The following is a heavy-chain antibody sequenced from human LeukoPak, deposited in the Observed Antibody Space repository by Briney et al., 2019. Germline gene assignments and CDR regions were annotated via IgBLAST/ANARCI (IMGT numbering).Heavy chain of an antibody. V-gene: IGHV3-30*02. J-gene: IGHJ3*02. CDR2: IWYDGSNK. D-gene: IGHD1-26*01. CDR1: GFTFSSYG. Sequence: AGGSLRLSCAASGFTFSSYGMHWVRQAPGKGLEWVAVIWYDGSNKYYADSVKGRFTISRDNSKNTLYLQMNSLRTEDTALYYCAKDQYSGGYQDAFDIWGQGTMVTVSS. CDR3: AKDQYSGGYQDAFDI.